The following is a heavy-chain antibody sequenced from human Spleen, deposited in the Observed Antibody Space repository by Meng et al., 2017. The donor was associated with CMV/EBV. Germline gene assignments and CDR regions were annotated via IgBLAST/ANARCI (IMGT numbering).Heavy chain of an antibody. CDR1: NY. J-gene: IGHJ6*02. CDR2: IYSGGST. V-gene: IGHV3-53*05. Sequence: NYMSWVRQAPGKGLEWVSVIYSGGSTYYADSVKGRFTISRDNSKNTLYLQMNSLRAEDTAVYYCARDAFLPVVPAATKYYYYGMDVWGQGTTVTVSS. CDR3: ARDAFLPVVPAATKYYYYGMDV. D-gene: IGHD2-2*01.